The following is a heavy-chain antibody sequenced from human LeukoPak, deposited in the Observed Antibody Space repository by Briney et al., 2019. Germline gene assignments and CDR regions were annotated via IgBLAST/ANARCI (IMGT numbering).Heavy chain of an antibody. CDR2: IDAFSNYI. Sequence: PGGSLRLSCAASGFTFSSYSMNWLRQAPGKGLEWVSSIDAFSNYIYYADSVKGRFTISRDNAKKSLYLQMNSLRAEDTAVYYCARGASVVAGNDNAFDMWGQGTMVTVSS. V-gene: IGHV3-21*01. CDR3: ARGASVVAGNDNAFDM. CDR1: GFTFSSYS. J-gene: IGHJ3*02. D-gene: IGHD6-19*01.